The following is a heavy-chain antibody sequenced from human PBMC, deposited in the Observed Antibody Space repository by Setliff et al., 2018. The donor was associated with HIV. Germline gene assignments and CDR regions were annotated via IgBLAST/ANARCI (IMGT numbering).Heavy chain of an antibody. J-gene: IGHJ4*02. CDR3: ARPPPDDY. CDR2: ISVYNGNI. V-gene: IGHV1-18*01. CDR1: GYTFTSYS. Sequence: GASVKVSCKASGYTFTSYSLNWVRQAPGQGLEWMGWISVYNGNINYAQKLQGRVTMTTDTSTSTAYMELRSLRSDDTAVYYCARPPPDDYWGQGTLVTVSS.